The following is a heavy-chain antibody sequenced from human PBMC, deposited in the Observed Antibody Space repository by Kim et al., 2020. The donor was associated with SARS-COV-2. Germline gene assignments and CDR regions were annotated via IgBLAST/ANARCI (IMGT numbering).Heavy chain of an antibody. J-gene: IGHJ5*02. CDR3: ARHYDSGSYRGWFDP. V-gene: IGHV4-39*01. CDR1: GGSISSSSYY. D-gene: IGHD1-26*01. CDR2: IYYSGST. Sequence: SETLSLTCTVSGGSISSSSYYWGWIRQPPGKGLEWIGSIYYSGSTYYNPSLKSRVTISVDTSKNQFSLKLSSVTAADTAVYYCARHYDSGSYRGWFDPWGQGTLVTVSS.